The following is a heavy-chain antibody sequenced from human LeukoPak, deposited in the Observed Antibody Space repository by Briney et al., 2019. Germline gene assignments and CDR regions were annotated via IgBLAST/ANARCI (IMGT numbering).Heavy chain of an antibody. Sequence: GGSLRLPCVASGFILRSYWMSWVRQAPGKRLEWVANIKQDGSEKHYVDSVRGRFTISRDNAKNSLYLQMNSLRAEDTAMYYCATGLWTYDNWGQGTLVTVSS. D-gene: IGHD2/OR15-2a*01. V-gene: IGHV3-7*03. J-gene: IGHJ4*02. CDR1: GFILRSYW. CDR2: IKQDGSEK. CDR3: ATGLWTYDN.